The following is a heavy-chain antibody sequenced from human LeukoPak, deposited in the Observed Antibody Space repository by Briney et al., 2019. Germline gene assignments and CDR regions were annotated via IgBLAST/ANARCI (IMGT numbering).Heavy chain of an antibody. J-gene: IGHJ6*04. CDR3: AREKGLFVEQDV. D-gene: IGHD2-15*01. Sequence: SETLSLTCTVSGGSIGSSGYYWGWIRQPPGKGLEWIGTIYYSGSTYYNPSLKSRVTMSVDTSKNQFSLKLSSVTAADTAVYYCAREKGLFVEQDVWGKGTTVTVSS. CDR1: GGSIGSSGYY. CDR2: IYYSGST. V-gene: IGHV4-39*07.